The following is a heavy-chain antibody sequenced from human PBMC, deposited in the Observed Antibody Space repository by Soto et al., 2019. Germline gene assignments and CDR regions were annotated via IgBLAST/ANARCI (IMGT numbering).Heavy chain of an antibody. CDR1: GGSMSGYY. CDR3: ARVSHIVVVPAVRGAFDI. D-gene: IGHD2-21*02. V-gene: IGHV4-59*01. CDR2: IYDSGTT. Sequence: QVQLQESGPGLEKASETLSLTCTVSGGSMSGYYWSWIRQPPGKGLEWMGFIYDSGTTNYNPSLKSRGTISIATSKNQFSLKLTSVTAADTAVYYCARVSHIVVVPAVRGAFDIWGQGTMITVPS. J-gene: IGHJ3*02.